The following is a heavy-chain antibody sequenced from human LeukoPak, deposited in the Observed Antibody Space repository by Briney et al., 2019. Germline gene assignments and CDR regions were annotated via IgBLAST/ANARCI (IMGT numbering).Heavy chain of an antibody. CDR3: ARGSRIRFLEWLHPDDYYYYYMDV. CDR2: INPNSGGT. Sequence: ASVKVSCKASGYTFTGYYMHWVRQAPGQGLEWMGWINPNSGGTNYAQKFQGRVTMTRDTSISTAYMELSRLRSDDTAVYYCARGSRIRFLEWLHPDDYYYYYMDVWGKGTTVTVSS. J-gene: IGHJ6*03. D-gene: IGHD3-3*01. V-gene: IGHV1-2*02. CDR1: GYTFTGYY.